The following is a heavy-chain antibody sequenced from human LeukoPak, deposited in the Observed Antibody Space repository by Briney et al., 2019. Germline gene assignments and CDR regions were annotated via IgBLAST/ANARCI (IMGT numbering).Heavy chain of an antibody. V-gene: IGHV3-30*18. CDR1: GFTFSNYG. CDR2: ISYDGSNK. D-gene: IGHD5/OR15-5a*01. J-gene: IGHJ4*02. CDR3: AKDGIYVQAPLYYFDY. Sequence: GGSLRLSCAASGFTFSNYGMHWVRQALDKGLEWVALISYDGSNKYYADSVKGRFTISRDNSKNTLYLQMNSLRAEDTAVYYCAKDGIYVQAPLYYFDYWGQGTLVTVSS.